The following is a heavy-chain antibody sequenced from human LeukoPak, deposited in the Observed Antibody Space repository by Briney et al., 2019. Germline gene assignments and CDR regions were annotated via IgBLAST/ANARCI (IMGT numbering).Heavy chain of an antibody. CDR3: AMYINWVAGDV. D-gene: IGHD1-1*01. Sequence: GGSLRLSCAASEFSFSDSWMSWVRQAPGKGLEWVAAIKDDGSEEYYLDSVKGRFIISRDNAKNSVYLQMNSLRDEDTAVYHRAMYINWVAGDVWGQGTAVSVSS. CDR1: EFSFSDSW. CDR2: IKDDGSEE. J-gene: IGHJ6*02. V-gene: IGHV3-7*01.